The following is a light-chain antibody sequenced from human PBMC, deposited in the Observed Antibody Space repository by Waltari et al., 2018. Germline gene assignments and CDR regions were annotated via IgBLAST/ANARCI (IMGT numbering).Light chain of an antibody. J-gene: IGKJ2*01. CDR3: QQYNNWPLYT. V-gene: IGKV4-1*01. CDR1: QTVLYRSHNKHY. Sequence: DIVLTQSPDSLAVSLGERATIHRKSSQTVLYRSHNKHYLAWYQQKPGQPPKLVIYWASTRESGVPDRFSASGSGTDFNFTISSLQSEDFVVYYCQQYNNWPLYTFGQGTKLEI. CDR2: WAS.